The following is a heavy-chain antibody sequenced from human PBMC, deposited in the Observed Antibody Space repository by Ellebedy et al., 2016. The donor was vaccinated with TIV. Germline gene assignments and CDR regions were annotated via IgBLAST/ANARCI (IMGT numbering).Heavy chain of an antibody. D-gene: IGHD3-16*01. CDR1: GYKFISYE. CDR2: INAGNGHR. Sequence: ASMKVSCKASGYKFISYEMHWVRQAPGQRLEWMGGINAGNGHRKYSQKFQDRLTITGDTSASTAYMELSSLRSEDTAVYYCARVVDTYNWGRLGYWGQGTLVTVSS. CDR3: ARVVDTYNWGRLGY. J-gene: IGHJ4*02. V-gene: IGHV1-3*01.